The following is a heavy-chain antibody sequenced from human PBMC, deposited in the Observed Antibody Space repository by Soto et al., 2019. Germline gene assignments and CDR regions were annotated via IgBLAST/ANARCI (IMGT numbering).Heavy chain of an antibody. J-gene: IGHJ4*02. D-gene: IGHD2-2*02. Sequence: GGSLRLSCAASGFTFSSYAMDWVRQAPGKGLEWVSAIGTNGDTYYADAVKGRFTIPRDNLKTTLYLQMNSLRAEDTALYYCAKKYPGTRPFDYWGQGTLVTVSS. CDR1: GFTFSSYA. CDR2: IGTNGDT. V-gene: IGHV3-23*01. CDR3: AKKYPGTRPFDY.